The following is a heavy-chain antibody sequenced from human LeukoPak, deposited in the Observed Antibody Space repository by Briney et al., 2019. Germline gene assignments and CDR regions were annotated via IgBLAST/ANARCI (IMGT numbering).Heavy chain of an antibody. CDR2: ISGSGGST. CDR1: GFTFSSYA. J-gene: IGHJ4*02. V-gene: IGHV3-23*01. CDR3: ATATRIDFDY. Sequence: GGSLRLSCAASGFTFSSYAMSWVRQAPGKGLEWVSAISGSGGSTYHADSVKGRFTISRDNSKNTLYLQMNSLRAEDTAVYYCATATRIDFDYWGQGALVTVSS.